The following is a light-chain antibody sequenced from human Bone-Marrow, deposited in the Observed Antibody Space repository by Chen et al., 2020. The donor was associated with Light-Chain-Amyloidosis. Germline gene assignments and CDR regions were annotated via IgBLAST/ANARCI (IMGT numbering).Light chain of an antibody. CDR1: DLPTKY. Sequence: SYELTQPPSVSVSPGQTARITCSGDDLPTKYAYWYQQKPGQAPVLVIHRDTERPSGISELFSGSSSGTTATLTISGVQAEDEADYHCQSADSSGTYAVIFGGGTKLTVL. J-gene: IGLJ2*01. V-gene: IGLV3-25*03. CDR3: QSADSSGTYAVI. CDR2: RDT.